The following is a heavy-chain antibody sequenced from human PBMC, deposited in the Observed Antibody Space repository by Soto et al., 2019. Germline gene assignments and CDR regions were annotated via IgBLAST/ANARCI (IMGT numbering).Heavy chain of an antibody. CDR1: GFTFSSYA. CDR3: AKTGSGWYKDYDLWFDP. V-gene: IGHV3-23*01. Sequence: GGSLRLSCAASGFTFSSYAMSWVRQAPGKGLEWVSAISGSGGSTYYADSVKGRFTISRDNSKNTLYLQMNSLRAEDTAVYYCAKTGSGWYKDYDLWFDPWGQGTLVTVSS. J-gene: IGHJ5*02. CDR2: ISGSGGST. D-gene: IGHD6-19*01.